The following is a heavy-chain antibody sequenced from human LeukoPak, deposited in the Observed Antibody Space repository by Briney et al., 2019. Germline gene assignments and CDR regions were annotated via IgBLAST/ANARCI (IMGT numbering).Heavy chain of an antibody. V-gene: IGHV3-30*18. Sequence: GGSLRLSCAASGFTFSSYGMHWVRQAPGKGLEWVAVISYDGSNKYYADSVKGRFTISRDNSKNTLYLQMNSLRAEDTAVYYCAKDRISQGSGSYYSLGLGYWGQGTLVTVSP. J-gene: IGHJ4*02. D-gene: IGHD3-10*01. CDR2: ISYDGSNK. CDR1: GFTFSSYG. CDR3: AKDRISQGSGSYYSLGLGY.